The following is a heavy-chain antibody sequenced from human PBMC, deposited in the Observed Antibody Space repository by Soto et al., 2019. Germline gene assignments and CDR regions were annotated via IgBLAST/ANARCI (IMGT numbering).Heavy chain of an antibody. CDR3: ARIRQLLFVS. CDR1: GFTFRVYA. V-gene: IGHV3-23*01. CDR2: IGGTGNTT. Sequence: VHFSESGGALVQPGGSLRLSCAASGFTFRVYAMSWFRQAPGGGLEWVSAIGGTGNTTYYADSVKGRFTIARDNSRNTLYLQMTSLRVEDTAVYYCARIRQLLFVSWGQGTLVSVSS. D-gene: IGHD2-2*01. J-gene: IGHJ4*02.